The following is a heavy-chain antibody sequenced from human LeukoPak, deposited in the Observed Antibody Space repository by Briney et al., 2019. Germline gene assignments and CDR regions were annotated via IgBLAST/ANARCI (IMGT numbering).Heavy chain of an antibody. CDR3: ARDGNLDY. V-gene: IGHV1-18*01. J-gene: IGHJ4*02. Sequence: ASVKVSCKAFGYTFTSFGITWVRQAPGQGLEWMGWISAYNGNTNYAQKFQGRVTMTRDTSISTAYMEVSGLRSDDTAVYYCARDGNLDYWGQGTLVTVSS. CDR2: ISAYNGNT. CDR1: GYTFTSFG.